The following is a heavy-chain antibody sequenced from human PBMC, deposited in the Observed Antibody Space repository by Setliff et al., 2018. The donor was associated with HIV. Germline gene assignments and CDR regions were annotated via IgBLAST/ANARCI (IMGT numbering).Heavy chain of an antibody. CDR2: TYHNGAT. J-gene: IGHJ4*02. Sequence: SETLSLTCAVSGDSISSDHWWSWVRQPPGKGLEWIGETYHNGATSYNPSLASRVTISMDKSKNQLSLRLISMTAADTAVYYCASGTGLICHASSGNRGYFDFWGQGTLVTVSS. D-gene: IGHD3-22*01. CDR1: GDSISSDHW. CDR3: ASGTGLICHASSGNRGYFDF. V-gene: IGHV4-4*02.